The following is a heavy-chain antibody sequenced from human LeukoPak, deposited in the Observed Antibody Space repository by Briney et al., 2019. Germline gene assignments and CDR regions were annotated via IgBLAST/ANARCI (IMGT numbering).Heavy chain of an antibody. CDR1: GGTFSSYA. D-gene: IGHD6-19*01. CDR3: ARDRGSSNGWYDLPLNYYYYYGMDV. V-gene: IGHV1-69*04. Sequence: ASVKVSCKASGGTFSSYAISWVRQAPGQGLEWMGRIIPIFGIANYAQKFQGRVTITADKSTSTAYMELSSLRSEDTAVYYCARDRGSSNGWYDLPLNYYYYYGMDVWGQGTTVTVSS. J-gene: IGHJ6*02. CDR2: IIPIFGIA.